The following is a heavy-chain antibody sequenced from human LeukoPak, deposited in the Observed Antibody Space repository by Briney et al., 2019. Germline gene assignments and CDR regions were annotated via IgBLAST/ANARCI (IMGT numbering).Heavy chain of an antibody. CDR1: GFTVSSNY. Sequence: GGSLRLSCAASGFTVSSNYMSWVRQAPGKGLEWVSAISGSGGSTYYADSVKGRFTISRNNSKNTLYLQMNSLRAEDTAVYYCAKGRHQIWYWGQGTLVTVSS. D-gene: IGHD2-2*01. V-gene: IGHV3-23*01. CDR2: ISGSGGST. CDR3: AKGRHQIWY. J-gene: IGHJ4*02.